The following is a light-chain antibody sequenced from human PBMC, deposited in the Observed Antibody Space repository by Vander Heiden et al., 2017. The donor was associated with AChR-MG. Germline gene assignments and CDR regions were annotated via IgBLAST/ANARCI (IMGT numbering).Light chain of an antibody. CDR3: QAWDSSSVV. V-gene: IGLV3-1*01. CDR1: KLEEKY. J-gene: IGLJ2*01. Sequence: SYELTQAPSVSVSPGGTASITCSGDKLEEKYVCWYQQRPGQSPVLVIYQDVKRPSGIPERFSGSNSGSTATLTISGTQSMDEADYYCQAWDSSSVVFGGGTKLTVL. CDR2: QDV.